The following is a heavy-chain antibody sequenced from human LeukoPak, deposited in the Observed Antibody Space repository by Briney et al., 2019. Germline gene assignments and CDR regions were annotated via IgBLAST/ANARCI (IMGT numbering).Heavy chain of an antibody. J-gene: IGHJ4*02. CDR1: RYAFTGYF. D-gene: IGHD5-18*01. V-gene: IGHV1-2*02. CDR3: SRIGGSGYTYGTFDY. CDR2: INCNSGGT. Sequence: TSVKVSCKAFRYAFTGYFIHWERQAPGQGLECVGWINCNSGGTSYAQKFHDRGTITRDTSRNKAYMETTNLTSENTADDCCSRIGGSGYTYGTFDYWGQGTLVTVSS.